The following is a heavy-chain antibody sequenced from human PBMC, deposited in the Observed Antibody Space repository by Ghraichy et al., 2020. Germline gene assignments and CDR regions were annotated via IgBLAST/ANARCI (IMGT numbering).Heavy chain of an antibody. V-gene: IGHV4-31*03. Sequence: SETLSLTCTVSGGSISSGVYYWSWIRQHPGKGLEWIGYIYYGGSTYYNPSLKSRVTISVDTSKNQFSLKLSSVTAADTAVYYCARAQDHDRFDYWGQGTLVTVSS. CDR3: ARAQDHDRFDY. D-gene: IGHD1-1*01. J-gene: IGHJ4*02. CDR1: GGSISSGVYY. CDR2: IYYGGST.